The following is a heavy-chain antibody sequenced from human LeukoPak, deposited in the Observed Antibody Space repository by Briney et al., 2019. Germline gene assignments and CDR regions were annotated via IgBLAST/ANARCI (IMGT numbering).Heavy chain of an antibody. V-gene: IGHV3-20*04. D-gene: IGHD3-22*01. CDR2: INWNGGST. CDR1: GFTFDDYG. J-gene: IGHJ4*02. Sequence: GGSLRLSCAASGFTFDDYGISWVRQAPGKGLEWGSGINWNGGSTGCADYVKGRFTISRDNAKNSLYLQMNSLRAEDTALYYCARWDYYDSSGYFDYWGQGTLVTVSS. CDR3: ARWDYYDSSGYFDY.